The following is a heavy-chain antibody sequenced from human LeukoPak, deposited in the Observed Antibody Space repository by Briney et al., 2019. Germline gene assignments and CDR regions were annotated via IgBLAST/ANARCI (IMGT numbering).Heavy chain of an antibody. V-gene: IGHV1-2*02. CDR2: INPNSGGT. CDR3: ARIYGDYVFDY. J-gene: IGHJ4*02. Sequence: GGSLRLSCATSGFTFRSCAMHWVRQAPGQGLEWMGWINPNSGGTNYAQKFQGRVTMTRDTSISTAYMELSRLRSDDTAVYYCARIYGDYVFDYWGQGTLVTVSS. D-gene: IGHD4-17*01. CDR1: GFTFRSCA.